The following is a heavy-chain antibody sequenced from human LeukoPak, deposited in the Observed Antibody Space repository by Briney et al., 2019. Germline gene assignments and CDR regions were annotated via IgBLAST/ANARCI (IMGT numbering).Heavy chain of an antibody. CDR1: GGSISSYY. V-gene: IGHV4-4*07. CDR2: ISASGST. J-gene: IGHJ5*02. CDR3: ATDISWFAP. Sequence: SETLSLTCTVSGGSISSYYWSWIRQPAGKGLEWIGRISASGSTNYAPSLRSRITMSVDTSTKQFSLKLTSVTAADTAVYYCATDISWFAPWGREPLVSVSS.